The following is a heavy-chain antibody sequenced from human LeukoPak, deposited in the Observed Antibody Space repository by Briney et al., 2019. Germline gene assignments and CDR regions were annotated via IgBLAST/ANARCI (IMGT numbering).Heavy chain of an antibody. V-gene: IGHV3-9*01. CDR2: ISWNSGSI. D-gene: IGHD3-3*01. CDR3: VKDGAIFGVPITRGGMDV. Sequence: GVALRPSCAASGFTFNDFAMHWVRQTPGKGLEWVSGISWNSGSIGYADSVKGRFTISRDNGKNALYLEMNSLRAEDTALYYCVKDGAIFGVPITRGGMDVWGQGTTVTVSS. CDR1: GFTFNDFA. J-gene: IGHJ6*02.